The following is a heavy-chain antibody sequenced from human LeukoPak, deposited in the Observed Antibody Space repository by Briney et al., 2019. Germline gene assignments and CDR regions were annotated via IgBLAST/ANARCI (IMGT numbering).Heavy chain of an antibody. CDR2: IYYTGST. CDR1: GGSMSSYY. V-gene: IGHV4-59*01. D-gene: IGHD3-10*01. CDR3: ARYLSSGLDY. J-gene: IGHJ4*02. Sequence: SETLSLTCTVSGGSMSSYYWTWIRQPPGRGLEWIGHIYYTGSTSYNPSLKSRVTLSVDTSKNQFSLKLTSVTAADTAVYYCARYLSSGLDYWGQG.